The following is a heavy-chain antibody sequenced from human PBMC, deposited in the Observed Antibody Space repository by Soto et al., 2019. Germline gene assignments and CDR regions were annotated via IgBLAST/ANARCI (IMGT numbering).Heavy chain of an antibody. CDR3: VKDESINWYSGHFRH. J-gene: IGHJ1*01. D-gene: IGHD6-13*01. CDR1: GFTFDDYA. Sequence: GGSLRLSCAASGFTFDDYAMHWVRQVPGKGLEWVSGINWNSGSIGYADSVKGRFAISRDSAKNSLHLQMNSLRAEDTAFYYCVKDESINWYSGHFRHWGQGTLVTVSS. CDR2: INWNSGSI. V-gene: IGHV3-9*01.